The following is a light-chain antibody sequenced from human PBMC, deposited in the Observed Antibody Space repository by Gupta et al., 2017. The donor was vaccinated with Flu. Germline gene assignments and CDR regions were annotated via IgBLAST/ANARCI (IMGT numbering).Light chain of an antibody. J-gene: IGLJ1*01. CDR3: SSYSTSNILV. CDR1: RGDIGDYKY. CDR2: EVT. V-gene: IGLV2-14*01. Sequence: RGDIGDYKYFSWYQQFPGKAPNLIIYEVTYRPSRVSSRFSGSRSGNTASLTISGLRAEDEADYYCSSYSTSNILVFGTGTQVTV.